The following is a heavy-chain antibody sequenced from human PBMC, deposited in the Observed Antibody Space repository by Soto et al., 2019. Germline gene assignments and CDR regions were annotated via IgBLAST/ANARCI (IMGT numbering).Heavy chain of an antibody. D-gene: IGHD6-13*01. J-gene: IGHJ5*02. Sequence: SETLSLTCTVSGGSISSYYWSWIRQPPGKGLEWIGYIYYSGSTNYNPSLKSRVTISVDTSKNQFSLKLSSVTAADTAVYYCASRIAAAGAWFDPRGQGTLFTVSS. CDR2: IYYSGST. CDR1: GGSISSYY. CDR3: ASRIAAAGAWFDP. V-gene: IGHV4-59*01.